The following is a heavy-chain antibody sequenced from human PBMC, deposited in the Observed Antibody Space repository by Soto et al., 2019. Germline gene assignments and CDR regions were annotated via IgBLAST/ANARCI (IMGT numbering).Heavy chain of an antibody. CDR1: GGTFSSYA. Sequence: RASVKVSCKASGGTFSSYAINWVRQAPGQGLEWMGGIIPIFGTANYAQKFQGRVTITADESTSTAYMELSSLRSEDTAVYYCASSVVVVAQINHYYGMDVWGQGTTVTVSS. V-gene: IGHV1-69*13. CDR2: IIPIFGTA. D-gene: IGHD2-15*01. CDR3: ASSVVVVAQINHYYGMDV. J-gene: IGHJ6*02.